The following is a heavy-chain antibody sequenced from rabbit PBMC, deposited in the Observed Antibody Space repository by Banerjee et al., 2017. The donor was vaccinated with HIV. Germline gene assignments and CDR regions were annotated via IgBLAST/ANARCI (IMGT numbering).Heavy chain of an antibody. CDR1: GFSFSSGYW. J-gene: IGHJ4*01. D-gene: IGHD7-1*01. CDR3: ARRVYGTCTL. Sequence: QEQLEESGGDLVKPEGSLTLTCTASGFSFSSGYWMCWDRQAPGKGLEWIGCIYTNSGGTYYTCMAKGRFSISRITILNSVTLQMTSLTAADTASYFCARRVYGTCTLWGPGSLVTVS. CDR2: IYTNSGGT. V-gene: IGHV1S45*01.